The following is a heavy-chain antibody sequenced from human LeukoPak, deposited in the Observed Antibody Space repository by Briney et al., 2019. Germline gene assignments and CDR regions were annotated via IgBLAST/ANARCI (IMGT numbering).Heavy chain of an antibody. CDR2: ITDSGGST. J-gene: IGHJ4*02. CDR3: AKGSSSSRPYYFDY. CDR1: GFTFRSYA. Sequence: GGSLRLSCAASGFTFRSYAMSWVRQAPGKGLEWVSAITDSGGSTYYADSVKGQFTISRDNSENTLYMQMNNPRAEDTAIYYCAKGSSSSRPYYFDYWGQGTLVTVSS. D-gene: IGHD6-6*01. V-gene: IGHV3-23*01.